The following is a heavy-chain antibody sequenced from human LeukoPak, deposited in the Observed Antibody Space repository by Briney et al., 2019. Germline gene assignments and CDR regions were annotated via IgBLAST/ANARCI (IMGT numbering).Heavy chain of an antibody. CDR3: ARQAVAGPSDY. J-gene: IGHJ4*02. CDR2: INHSGST. CDR1: GGSISSSSYY. D-gene: IGHD6-19*01. Sequence: PSETLSLTCTVSGGSISSSSYYWGWIRQPPGKGLEWIGEINHSGSTNYNPSLKSRVTISVDTSKNQFSLKLSSVTAADTAVYYCARQAVAGPSDYWGQGTLVTVSS. V-gene: IGHV4-39*01.